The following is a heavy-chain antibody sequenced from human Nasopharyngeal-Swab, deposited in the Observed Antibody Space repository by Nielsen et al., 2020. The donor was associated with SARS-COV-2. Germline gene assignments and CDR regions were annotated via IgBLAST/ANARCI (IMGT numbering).Heavy chain of an antibody. V-gene: IGHV4-59*12. CDR2: VVYSGRT. D-gene: IGHD3-10*01. J-gene: IGHJ5*02. Sequence: GSLRLSCTASGFTFSNAWMSWVRQAPGKGLEWVGCVVYSGRTNYNPSLKSRVTISVDTSKNQFSLKLSSVTAADTAVYYCASGLIWFGELLYDGWFDPWGQGTLVTVSS. CDR1: GFTFSNAW. CDR3: ASGLIWFGELLYDGWFDP.